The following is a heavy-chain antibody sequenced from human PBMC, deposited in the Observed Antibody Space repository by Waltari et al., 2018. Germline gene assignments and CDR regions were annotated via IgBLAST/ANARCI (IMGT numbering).Heavy chain of an antibody. D-gene: IGHD2-21*01. CDR2: IKQDGSEK. J-gene: IGHJ4*02. CDR3: ARDPMSVVGSIFDY. Sequence: EVQLVESGGGLVQPGGSLRLSCAASGFPFSSYWMSWVRLAPGKGLEWVANIKQDGSEKYYVDSVKGRFTISRDNAKNSLYLQMNSLRAEDTAVYYCARDPMSVVGSIFDYWGQGTLVTVSS. V-gene: IGHV3-7*01. CDR1: GFPFSSYW.